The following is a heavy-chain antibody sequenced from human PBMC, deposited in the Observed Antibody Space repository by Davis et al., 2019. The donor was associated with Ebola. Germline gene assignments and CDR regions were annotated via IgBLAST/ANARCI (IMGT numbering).Heavy chain of an antibody. V-gene: IGHV3-30-3*01. D-gene: IGHD1-26*01. J-gene: IGHJ6*02. Sequence: GGSLRLSCSASGFTFSSYAMHWVRQAPGKGLEWVAVISYDGSNKYYADSVKGRFTISRDNSKNTLYLQMTSLRAEDTAVYYCARGGGGSYQRGRGMDVWGQGTTVTVSS. CDR3: ARGGGGSYQRGRGMDV. CDR1: GFTFSSYA. CDR2: ISYDGSNK.